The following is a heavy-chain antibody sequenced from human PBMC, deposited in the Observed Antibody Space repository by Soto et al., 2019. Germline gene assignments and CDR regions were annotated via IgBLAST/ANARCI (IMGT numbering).Heavy chain of an antibody. CDR2: ISYDGSNK. J-gene: IGHJ6*02. CDR3: AKDWDGYSGYDERIIYYYYGMDV. V-gene: IGHV3-30*18. CDR1: GFTFSSYG. Sequence: QVQLVESGGGVVQPGRSLRLSCAASGFTFSSYGMHWVRQAPGKGLEWVAVISYDGSNKYYADSVKGRFTISRDNSKNTLYLQMNNLRAEDTAVYYCAKDWDGYSGYDERIIYYYYGMDVWGQGTTVTVSS. D-gene: IGHD5-12*01.